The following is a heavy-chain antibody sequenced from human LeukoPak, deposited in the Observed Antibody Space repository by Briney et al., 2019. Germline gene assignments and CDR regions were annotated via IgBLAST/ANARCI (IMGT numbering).Heavy chain of an antibody. V-gene: IGHV5-51*01. CDR3: ARRDTTWLLDY. CDR1: GYSFTTYW. CDR2: IYPAYSDT. D-gene: IGHD1-14*01. Sequence: GEALKISCKGSGYSFTTYWIGWVRQMPGKGLEWIVIIYPAYSDTRYSPSFQGQVPISADKSITSAYLQWSSLKASDTALYYCARRDTTWLLDYWGQGTLVPVSS. J-gene: IGHJ4*02.